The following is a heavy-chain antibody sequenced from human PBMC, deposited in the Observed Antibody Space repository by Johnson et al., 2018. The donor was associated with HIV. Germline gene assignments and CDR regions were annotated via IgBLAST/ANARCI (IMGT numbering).Heavy chain of an antibody. CDR3: ARPHSFQYQHAFDI. D-gene: IGHD1-26*01. CDR2: IDSGGTT. V-gene: IGHV3-66*04. Sequence: VQLVESGGGLVQPGGSLRLSCAASGFTVSSNYMSWVRQAPGKGLEWVSVIDSGGTTNYEDSVKGRFTISRNDSKNTLYLQMNSLRAADTALYYCARPHSFQYQHAFDIWGQGTKVTVSA. J-gene: IGHJ3*02. CDR1: GFTVSSNY.